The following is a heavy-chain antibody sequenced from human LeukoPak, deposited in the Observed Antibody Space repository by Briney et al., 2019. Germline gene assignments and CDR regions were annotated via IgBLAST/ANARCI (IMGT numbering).Heavy chain of an antibody. D-gene: IGHD6-19*01. Sequence: TGGSLRLSCAASGFTFSSYSMNWVRQAPGKGLEWVSSVSSSSSYIYYADSVKGRFTISRDNAKNSLYLQMNSLRAEDTAVYYCARGGAGSGYSDYWGQGTLVTVSS. J-gene: IGHJ4*02. CDR3: ARGGAGSGYSDY. CDR1: GFTFSSYS. CDR2: VSSSSSYI. V-gene: IGHV3-21*01.